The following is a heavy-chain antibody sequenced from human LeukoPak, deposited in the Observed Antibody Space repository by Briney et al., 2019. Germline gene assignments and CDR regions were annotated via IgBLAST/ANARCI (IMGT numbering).Heavy chain of an antibody. J-gene: IGHJ5*02. CDR2: IDYSGDT. Sequence: SETLSLTCTVSGGSISGYYWSWIRQPPGKALEWNAYIDYSGDTNSNPSLKSRVTTSVDRSKNQFSLRLNSVTAADTAFYYCARHPPGLRYFDPWGQGTLVTVSS. CDR1: GGSISGYY. D-gene: IGHD3-9*01. CDR3: ARHPPGLRYFDP. V-gene: IGHV4-59*08.